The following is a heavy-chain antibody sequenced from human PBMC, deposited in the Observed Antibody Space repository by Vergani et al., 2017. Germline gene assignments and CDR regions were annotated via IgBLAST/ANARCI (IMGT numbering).Heavy chain of an antibody. CDR1: GFTFSSYS. CDR2: ISSSSSYI. V-gene: IGHV3-21*05. J-gene: IGHJ4*02. CDR3: AREVSYGDYPDY. D-gene: IGHD4-17*01. Sequence: EVQLVESGGGLVQPGGSLRLSCAASGFTFSSYSMNWVRQAPGKGLEWVSYISSSSSYIYYADSVKGRFTISRDNAKNSLYLQMNSLRAEDTAVYYCAREVSYGDYPDYWGQGTLVTVSS.